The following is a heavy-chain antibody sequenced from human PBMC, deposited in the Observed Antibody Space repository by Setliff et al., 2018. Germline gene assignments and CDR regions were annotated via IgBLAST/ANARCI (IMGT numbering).Heavy chain of an antibody. J-gene: IGHJ5*02. V-gene: IGHV1-3*01. CDR1: GYTFTDYA. CDR3: ARDFRRISIYGVDENEKGFDP. D-gene: IGHD3-3*01. CDR2: INVGNGNT. Sequence: ASVKVSCKASGYTFTDYAIQWVRQAPGQRLEWVRWINVGNGNTKYSQKLQGRVTMTRVTSASTAYMELSGLRPEDTAVYYCARDFRRISIYGVDENEKGFDPWGQGTLVTVSS.